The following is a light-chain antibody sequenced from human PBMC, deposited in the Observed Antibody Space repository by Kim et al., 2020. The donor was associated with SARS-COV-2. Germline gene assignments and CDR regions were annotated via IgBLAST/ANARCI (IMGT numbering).Light chain of an antibody. CDR3: QQYGGSLQT. J-gene: IGKJ2*01. V-gene: IGKV3-20*01. CDR2: GAS. Sequence: SPGELAPLSCRANQSISGNYLAWYQQNPDQAPTLLIYGASSSATGIPDRFRGSWSGTDFTLIITRLGPEECAVYYCQQYGGSLQTFGQGTKLEI. CDR1: QSISGNY.